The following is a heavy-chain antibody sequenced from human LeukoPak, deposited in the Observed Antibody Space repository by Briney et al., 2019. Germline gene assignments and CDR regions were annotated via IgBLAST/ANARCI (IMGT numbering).Heavy chain of an antibody. Sequence: GGSLRLSCAASGSTLSSYWMHWVRQAPGKGLEWVAVISYDGSNKYYADSVKGRFTISRDNSKNTLYLQMNSLRAEDTAVYYCASVISGSSFDYWGQGTLVTVSS. V-gene: IGHV3-30-3*01. J-gene: IGHJ4*02. D-gene: IGHD5-12*01. CDR2: ISYDGSNK. CDR3: ASVISGSSFDY. CDR1: GSTLSSYW.